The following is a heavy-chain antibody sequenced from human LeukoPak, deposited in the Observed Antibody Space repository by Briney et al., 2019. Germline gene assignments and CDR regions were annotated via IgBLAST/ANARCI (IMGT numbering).Heavy chain of an antibody. CDR1: GYTFTGYY. J-gene: IGHJ4*02. CDR3: ARGFPPRRNYDSSGYYSYYFDH. D-gene: IGHD3-22*01. V-gene: IGHV1-2*02. Sequence: ASVKVSCKASGYTFTGYYMHWVRQAPGQGLEWMGWINPNSGGTNYAQKFQGRVTLTRDTSISTAYMELNRLRSDDTAVYYCARGFPPRRNYDSSGYYSYYFDHWGQGTLVTVSS. CDR2: INPNSGGT.